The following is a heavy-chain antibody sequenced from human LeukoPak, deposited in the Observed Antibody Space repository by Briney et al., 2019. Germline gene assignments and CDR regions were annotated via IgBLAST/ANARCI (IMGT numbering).Heavy chain of an antibody. CDR2: TRNKAKSYTT. CDR1: GFTFSDHH. V-gene: IGHV3-72*01. Sequence: GGSLRLSCEASGFTFSDHHMDWVRQAPGKGLERVGRTRNKAKSYTTEYAASVKGRFTVSRDDSKNSLYLQMNSLNTEDTAVYYCARAPSISPAGFFDYWAREPWSPSPQ. J-gene: IGHJ4*02. D-gene: IGHD6-13*01. CDR3: ARAPSISPAGFFDY.